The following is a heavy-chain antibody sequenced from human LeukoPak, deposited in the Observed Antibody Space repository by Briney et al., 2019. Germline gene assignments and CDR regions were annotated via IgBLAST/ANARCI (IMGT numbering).Heavy chain of an antibody. CDR1: GGSISSGGYS. CDR3: ARGLRSYMVDY. J-gene: IGHJ4*02. CDR2: IYHSGST. D-gene: IGHD1-26*01. Sequence: SETLSLTCAVSGGSISSGGYSWSWIRQPPGKGLEWIGYIYHSGSTYYNPSLKSRVTISVDRSKNQFSLKLSSVTAADTAVYYCARGLRSYMVDYWGQGTLVTVSS. V-gene: IGHV4-30-2*01.